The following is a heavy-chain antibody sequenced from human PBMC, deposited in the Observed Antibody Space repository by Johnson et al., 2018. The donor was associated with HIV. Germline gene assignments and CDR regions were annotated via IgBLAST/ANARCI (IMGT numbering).Heavy chain of an antibody. Sequence: EVQLVESGGGLIQPGGSLRLSCAASGITVSSNYMSWVRQAPGKGLEWVSVIFTVGDVYYEDSVTGRFTISRDNSKNILYLQMNSLRPEDTAVYYCARDGRDMVTRGSFDIWGQGTMVTVSS. J-gene: IGHJ3*02. D-gene: IGHD5-18*01. CDR2: IFTVGDV. V-gene: IGHV3-66*03. CDR1: GITVSSNY. CDR3: ARDGRDMVTRGSFDI.